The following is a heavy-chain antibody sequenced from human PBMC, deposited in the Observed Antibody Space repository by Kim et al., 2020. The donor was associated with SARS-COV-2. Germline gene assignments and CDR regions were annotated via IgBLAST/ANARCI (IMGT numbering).Heavy chain of an antibody. V-gene: IGHV3-23*01. Sequence: GGSLRLSCVASGFTFDTFDMNWVRQTPGKELKWVSVMSRAGDSTYYADSVKGRFTISRDSNKNTLYLQINSLRADDTAVYYCVKGAWMDYPDS. CDR3: VKGAWMDYPDS. J-gene: IGHJ5*01. CDR2: MSRAGDST. CDR1: GFTFDTFD. D-gene: IGHD3-16*01.